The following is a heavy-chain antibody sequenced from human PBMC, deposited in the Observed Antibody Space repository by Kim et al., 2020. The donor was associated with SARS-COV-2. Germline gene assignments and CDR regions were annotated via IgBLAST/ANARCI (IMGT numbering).Heavy chain of an antibody. J-gene: IGHJ4*02. D-gene: IGHD3-22*01. CDR3: ARDDSTVYYFDY. V-gene: IGHV4-39*07. Sequence: PTLKTRGTISVDTSKNHFSLKLSSVTAADTAVYYCARDDSTVYYFDYWGQGTLVTVSS.